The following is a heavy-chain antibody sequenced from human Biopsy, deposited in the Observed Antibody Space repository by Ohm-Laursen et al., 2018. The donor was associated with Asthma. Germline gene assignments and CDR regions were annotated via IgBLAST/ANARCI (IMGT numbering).Heavy chain of an antibody. CDR2: IYSGGGT. V-gene: IGHV3-53*01. J-gene: IGHJ6*02. Sequence: SLRLSCAASRFTYEMHWVRQAPGKGLEWVSVIYSGGGTYYADSVQGRVTISRDNSKNTLSLQMNSLRAEDTAIYYCARVFESSEWGPFYHFGLDVWGQGTTVAVSS. D-gene: IGHD6-25*01. CDR3: ARVFESSEWGPFYHFGLDV. CDR1: RFTYE.